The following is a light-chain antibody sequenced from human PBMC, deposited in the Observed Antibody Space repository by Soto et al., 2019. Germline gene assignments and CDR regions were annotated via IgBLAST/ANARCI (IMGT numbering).Light chain of an antibody. CDR3: QQYVNSVWT. CDR1: QSVSTNN. Sequence: IVLTQSPGTLSSSPGERATLSCRASQSVSTNNLAWYQQRPGQAPRLLIYGASRRATGIPDRFSGSGSGTDFTLTISRLEPEDLAVYNCQQYVNSVWTFGQGTRWIS. CDR2: GAS. J-gene: IGKJ1*01. V-gene: IGKV3-20*01.